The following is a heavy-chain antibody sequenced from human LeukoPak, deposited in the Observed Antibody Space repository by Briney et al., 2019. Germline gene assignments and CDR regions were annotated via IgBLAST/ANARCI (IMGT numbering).Heavy chain of an antibody. D-gene: IGHD1-1*01. CDR1: GYSITSGYY. CDR2: IYHSGTT. J-gene: IGHJ5*02. Sequence: PSETLSLTCTVSGYSITSGYYWGWIRQPPGKGLEWIGNIYHSGTTYYNPSLKSRVTMSVDTSKNQFSLRLASVTAADTAVYYCARVELERLNWLDPWGRGTLVTVSS. CDR3: ARVELERLNWLDP. V-gene: IGHV4-38-2*02.